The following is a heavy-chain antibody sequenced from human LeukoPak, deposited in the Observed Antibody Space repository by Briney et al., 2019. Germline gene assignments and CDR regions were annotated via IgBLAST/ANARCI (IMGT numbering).Heavy chain of an antibody. CDR2: ISSNGGST. V-gene: IGHV3-64D*09. Sequence: PGGSLRLSCSASGFTFSSYAMHWVRQAPGKGLEYVSAISSNGGSTYYADSVKGRSTISRDNSKNTLYLQMSSLRAEDTAVYYCVKGYCSSISCYGDYWGQGTLVTVSS. CDR3: VKGYCSSISCYGDY. CDR1: GFTFSSYA. J-gene: IGHJ4*02. D-gene: IGHD2-2*01.